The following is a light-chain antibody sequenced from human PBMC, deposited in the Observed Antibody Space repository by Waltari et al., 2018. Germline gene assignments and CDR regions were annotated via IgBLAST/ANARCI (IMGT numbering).Light chain of an antibody. J-gene: IGKJ3*01. CDR3: QQRSDWPPFT. V-gene: IGKV3-11*01. CDR1: QSVSTY. CDR2: DAS. Sequence: DIVLTQSPVTLSLSPGERATLSCRASQSVSTYLAWYQQRPGQAPRLLIYDASNRATGIPARFSGSGSGTDFTLTISSLEPEDFAVYYCQQRSDWPPFTFGPGTKVDIK.